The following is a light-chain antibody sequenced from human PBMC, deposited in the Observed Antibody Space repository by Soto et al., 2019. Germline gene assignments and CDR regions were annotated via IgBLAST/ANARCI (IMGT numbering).Light chain of an antibody. V-gene: IGKV1-39*01. CDR3: QQSYSTPFT. J-gene: IGKJ4*01. CDR1: QSISSY. CDR2: AAS. Sequence: DIQMTQSPSSLSASVGDRVTITCRASQSISSYLNWYQQKPGKAPKLLIYAASSLQSGVPSRLSGSGSGTDFTLTISSLQPEDFATYYCQQSYSTPFTFGGGTKVEIK.